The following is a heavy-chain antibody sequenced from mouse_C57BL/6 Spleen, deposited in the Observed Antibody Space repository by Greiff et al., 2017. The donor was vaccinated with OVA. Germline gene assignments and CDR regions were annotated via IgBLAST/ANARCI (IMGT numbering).Heavy chain of an antibody. Sequence: VQLQQSGAELVRPGASVTLSCKASGYTFTDYEMHWVKQTPVHGLEWIGAIDPETGGTAYNQKFKGKAILTADKSSSTAYMELRSLTSEDSAGYYCTRFNYGSSYWFAYWGQGTLVTVSA. D-gene: IGHD1-1*01. J-gene: IGHJ3*01. CDR3: TRFNYGSSYWFAY. V-gene: IGHV1-15*01. CDR1: GYTFTDYE. CDR2: IDPETGGT.